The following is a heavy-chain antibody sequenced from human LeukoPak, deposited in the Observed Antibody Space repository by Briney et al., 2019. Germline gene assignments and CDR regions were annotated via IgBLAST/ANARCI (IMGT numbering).Heavy chain of an antibody. D-gene: IGHD6-13*01. Sequence: GASVKVSCKASGYTFTSYYMHWVRQAPGQGLEWMGIINPSGGSTTYAQKFQGRVTMTRDMSTSTIYMELTSLRSEDTAVYYCARDHSSSGQLFDYWGQGTPVTVSS. CDR2: INPSGGST. CDR3: ARDHSSSGQLFDY. J-gene: IGHJ4*02. V-gene: IGHV1-46*01. CDR1: GYTFTSYY.